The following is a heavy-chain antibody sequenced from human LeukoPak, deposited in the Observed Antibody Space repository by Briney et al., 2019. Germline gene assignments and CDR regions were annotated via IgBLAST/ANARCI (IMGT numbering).Heavy chain of an antibody. Sequence: GESLQISCKGSGYSFTSHWIGWVRQMPGKGLEWMGIIYPGDSDTRYSPSFQGQVTISADKSISTTSLRWSSLKASDTAMYYCARPPSRPPFIWGQGTMVTVSS. J-gene: IGHJ3*02. V-gene: IGHV5-51*01. CDR2: IYPGDSDT. CDR1: GYSFTSHW. CDR3: ARPPSRPPFI.